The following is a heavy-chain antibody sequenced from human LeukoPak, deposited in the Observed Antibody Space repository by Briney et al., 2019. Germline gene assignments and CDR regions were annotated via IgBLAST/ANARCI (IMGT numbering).Heavy chain of an antibody. D-gene: IGHD6-13*01. Sequence: GGSLRLSCAASGLTVSSSYMSWVRQAPGKGLEWVSVIYSGGSTYYTDSMRGRFTISRDTSQNTLYLQMNSLRADDTAVYYCAKAPGIAAALPLDYWGQGTLVTVSS. V-gene: IGHV3-53*01. J-gene: IGHJ4*02. CDR3: AKAPGIAAALPLDY. CDR1: GLTVSSSY. CDR2: IYSGGST.